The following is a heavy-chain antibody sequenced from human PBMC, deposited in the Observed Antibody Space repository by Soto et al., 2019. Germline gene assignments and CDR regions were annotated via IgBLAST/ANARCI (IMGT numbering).Heavy chain of an antibody. D-gene: IGHD3-3*01. CDR3: ATRITVFGLLIPPFDP. CDR1: GGSVYGYY. CDR2: INHTGGT. Sequence: SETLYLTCAVYGGSVYGYYWLWIRQPPGKGLEWIGEINHTGGTHYNPSLKSRVTMSVDTSKNQFSLRLSSVTAADTAIYYCATRITVFGLLIPPFDPWGQGTQVTVS. V-gene: IGHV4-34*01. J-gene: IGHJ5*02.